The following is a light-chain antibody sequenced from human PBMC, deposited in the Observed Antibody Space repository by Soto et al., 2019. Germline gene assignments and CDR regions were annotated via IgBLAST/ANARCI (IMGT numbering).Light chain of an antibody. J-gene: IGKJ1*01. Sequence: AIRMTQSPSSFSASTGDRVTITCRASQGISSYLAWYQQKPGKAPKLLIFDASTLESGVPSRFSGSGSGTDFTLTISSLQPDDFATYYCQQYSDSSGAFGQGTKVDIK. CDR3: QQYSDSSGA. CDR2: DAS. CDR1: QGISSY. V-gene: IGKV1-8*01.